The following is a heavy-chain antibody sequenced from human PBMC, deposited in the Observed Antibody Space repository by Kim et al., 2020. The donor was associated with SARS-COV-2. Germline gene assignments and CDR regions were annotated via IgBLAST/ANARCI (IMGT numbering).Heavy chain of an antibody. D-gene: IGHD2-15*01. CDR2: INAGNGDT. CDR3: ARDRYCSGGFCSGSFDI. CDR1: GYTFTSYA. V-gene: IGHV1-3*01. J-gene: IGHJ3*02. Sequence: ASVKVSCKTSGYTFTSYAIHWVRQAPGQRLEWMGWINAGNGDTKYSQRFQGRVTINSDTSASTAYMELSSLRSEDTAVYYCARDRYCSGGFCSGSFDIWG.